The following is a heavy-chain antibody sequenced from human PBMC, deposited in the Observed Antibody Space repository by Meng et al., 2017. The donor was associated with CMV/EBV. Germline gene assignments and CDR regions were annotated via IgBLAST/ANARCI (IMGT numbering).Heavy chain of an antibody. J-gene: IGHJ3*02. Sequence: GESLKISCAASGFTFSSYAMHWVRQAPGKGLEWVAVISYDGSNKYYADSVKGRFTISRDNSKNTLYLQMNSLRAEDTAVYYCARVGPIIAARPGAFDIWGQGTMVTVSS. CDR3: ARVGPIIAARPGAFDI. D-gene: IGHD6-6*01. CDR2: ISYDGSNK. V-gene: IGHV3-30-3*01. CDR1: GFTFSSYA.